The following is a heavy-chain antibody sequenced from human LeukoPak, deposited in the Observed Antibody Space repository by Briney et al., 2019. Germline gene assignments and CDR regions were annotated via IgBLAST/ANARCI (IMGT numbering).Heavy chain of an antibody. J-gene: IGHJ4*02. V-gene: IGHV1-18*01. Sequence: ASVKVSCKSSGYMFTSHGIHWLRQAPGQGLEWMGWISAQNGNTNYMQQFLGRVTMTRDTSASTVYMEVRSLKSDDTAVYYCARHPTNWIDYWGQGTLVTVSS. CDR3: ARHPTNWIDY. CDR2: ISAQNGNT. D-gene: IGHD1-1*01. CDR1: GYMFTSHG.